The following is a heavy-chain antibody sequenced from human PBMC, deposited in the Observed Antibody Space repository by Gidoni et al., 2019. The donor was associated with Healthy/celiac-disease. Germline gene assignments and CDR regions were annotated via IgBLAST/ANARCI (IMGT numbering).Heavy chain of an antibody. CDR1: GFTFSSYW. D-gene: IGHD3-3*01. Sequence: EVQLVESGGGLVQPGGSLRLSCAASGFTFSSYWMHWVRQAPGKGLVWVSRINSDGSSTSYSDSVNGRFTISRDNAKNTLYLQMNSLRAEDTAVYYCASLNYDFWSGYTKPNWFDPWGQGTLVTVSS. V-gene: IGHV3-74*01. CDR2: INSDGSST. J-gene: IGHJ5*02. CDR3: ASLNYDFWSGYTKPNWFDP.